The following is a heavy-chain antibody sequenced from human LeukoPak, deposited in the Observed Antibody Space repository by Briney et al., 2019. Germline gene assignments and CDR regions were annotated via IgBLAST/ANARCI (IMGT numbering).Heavy chain of an antibody. D-gene: IGHD6-13*01. V-gene: IGHV4-34*01. J-gene: IGHJ5*02. CDR2: INHSGST. CDR1: GGSLSGYY. CDR3: VRETFAAHGIYGWFDP. Sequence: PSETLSLTCAVYGGSLSGYYWCWIRHPPQKGLEWMGEINHSGSTNYNPSLKSRVTISVDTSKNQFSLNMSSVSAAATGVYYCVRETFAAHGIYGWFDPWGQRTLVTVSS.